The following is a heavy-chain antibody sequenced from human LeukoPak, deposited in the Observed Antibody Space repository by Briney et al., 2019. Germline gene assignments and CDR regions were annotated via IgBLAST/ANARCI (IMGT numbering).Heavy chain of an antibody. CDR2: IKQDASEK. CDR1: GFTFSNYW. CDR3: ARYDYGGNFDY. Sequence: GGSLRLSCAASGFTFSNYWMSWVRQAPGKGLEWVANIKQDASEKYYVDSVKGRLTIFRDNAKNSLYLQMNSLRAEDTAVYYCARYDYGGNFDYWGQGTLVTVSS. D-gene: IGHD4-23*01. J-gene: IGHJ4*02. V-gene: IGHV3-7*05.